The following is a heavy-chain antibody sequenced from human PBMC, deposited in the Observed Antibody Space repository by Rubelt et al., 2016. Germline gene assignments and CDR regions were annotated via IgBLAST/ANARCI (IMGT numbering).Heavy chain of an antibody. CDR1: GFIFSSYG. CDR2: IWYDGSNK. V-gene: IGHV3-33*01. Sequence: QVQLVESGGGVVQPGRSLRLSCAASGFIFSSYGMHWVRQAPGQGLEWVAVIWYDGSNKYYADSVKGRFTISIDNSKNTLYLQMNSRRAEDTAVYYCARDIAVDIVAPGVYWGQGTLVTVSS. CDR3: ARDIAVDIVAPGVY. D-gene: IGHD5-12*01. J-gene: IGHJ4*02.